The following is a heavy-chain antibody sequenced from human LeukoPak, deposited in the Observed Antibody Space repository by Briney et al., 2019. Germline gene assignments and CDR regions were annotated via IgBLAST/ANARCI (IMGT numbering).Heavy chain of an antibody. V-gene: IGHV3-64*01. D-gene: IGHD5-24*01. J-gene: IGHJ6*03. CDR1: GFAFSTYA. Sequence: GGSLRLSCAASGFAFSTYAMHWVRQGPGKGLEYVSVISSDGGSTYYAKSVKGRFTISRDNSKNTLYLQMVSLRADDMAVYYCARGRGLKSYYFYMDVWGKGTTVPVSS. CDR2: ISSDGGST. CDR3: ARGRGLKSYYFYMDV.